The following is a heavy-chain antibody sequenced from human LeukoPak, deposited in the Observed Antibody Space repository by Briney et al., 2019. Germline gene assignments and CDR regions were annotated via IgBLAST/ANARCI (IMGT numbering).Heavy chain of an antibody. CDR3: ARGNGYDFWSGYSLPYFDY. J-gene: IGHJ4*02. CDR1: GFTFSSYA. D-gene: IGHD3-3*01. CDR2: ISYDGSNK. V-gene: IGHV3-30-3*01. Sequence: GGSLRLSCAASGFTFSSYAMHWVRQAPGKGLEWVAVISYDGSNKYYADSVKGRFTIPRDNSKNTLYLQMNSLRAEDTAVYYCARGNGYDFWSGYSLPYFDYWGQGTLVTVSS.